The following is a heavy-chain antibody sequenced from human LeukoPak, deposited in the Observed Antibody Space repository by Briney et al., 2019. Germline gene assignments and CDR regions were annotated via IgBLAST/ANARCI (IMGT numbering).Heavy chain of an antibody. D-gene: IGHD6-13*01. CDR1: GGSISSSSNY. J-gene: IGHJ5*02. Sequence: SETLSLTCAVSGGSISSSSNYWGWIRQPPGKGLGWLGSIYYIGSTYYNPSLKTRVTISADTSKNHFSLQLSSVTAADTAEYDGARDGRIAAAATVLNDPWGQGTLVTVS. V-gene: IGHV4-39*07. CDR3: ARDGRIAAAATVLNDP. CDR2: IYYIGST.